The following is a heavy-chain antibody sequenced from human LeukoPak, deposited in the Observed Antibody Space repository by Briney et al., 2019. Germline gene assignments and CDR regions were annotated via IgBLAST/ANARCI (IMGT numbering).Heavy chain of an antibody. CDR1: GFTFSSYE. V-gene: IGHV3-21*05. CDR2: ISSSSSYI. Sequence: GGSLRLSCAASGFTFSSYEMNWVRQAPGKGLEWVSYISSSSSYIYYADSVKGRFTISRDNAKNSLYLQMNSLRAEDMALYYCAKGVSIAVAVNYFDYWGQGTLVTVSS. D-gene: IGHD6-19*01. CDR3: AKGVSIAVAVNYFDY. J-gene: IGHJ4*02.